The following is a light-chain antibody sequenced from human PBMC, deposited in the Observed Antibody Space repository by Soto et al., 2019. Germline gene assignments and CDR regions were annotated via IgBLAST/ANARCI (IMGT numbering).Light chain of an antibody. CDR3: QTYDRSLSGYV. V-gene: IGLV1-40*01. CDR1: SSNIGAGYN. CDR2: DNS. Sequence: SALTQPPSVSGAPGQRVTISCAGSSSNIGAGYNIHWYQQLPGTAPKLLIYDNSHRPSGVPDRFSGSKSGTSASLAITGLQAEDEADYYCQTYDRSLSGYVFGTGTKVTVL. J-gene: IGLJ1*01.